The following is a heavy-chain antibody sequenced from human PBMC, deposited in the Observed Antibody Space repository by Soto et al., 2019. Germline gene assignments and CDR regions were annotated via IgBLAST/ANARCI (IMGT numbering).Heavy chain of an antibody. CDR1: GYTFTRYG. CDR3: ARDVSSSPDYYYYGMDV. Sequence: ASVKVSCKASGYTFTRYGISWVRQAPGQGLEWMGWISAYKGNTNYAQKLQGRVTMTTDTSTSTAYMELRSLRSDDTAVYYCARDVSSSPDYYYYGMDVWGQGTTVTVSS. V-gene: IGHV1-18*01. D-gene: IGHD6-6*01. J-gene: IGHJ6*02. CDR2: ISAYKGNT.